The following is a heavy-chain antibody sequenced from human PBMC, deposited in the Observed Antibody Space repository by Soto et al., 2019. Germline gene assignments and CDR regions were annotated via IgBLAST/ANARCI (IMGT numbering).Heavy chain of an antibody. V-gene: IGHV2-5*02. D-gene: IGHD3-10*01. CDR2: IFWDDDE. CDR3: AQLLWKPLWRRAPVVN. Sequence: SGPTLVNPTQTLTLTCTFSWFSLSTSGVGVGWIRQPPGKALEGLGIIFWDDDERYSASLKSRVTITKDTSKNQLVLTRTNMDPVAPATSYCAQLLWKPLWRRAPVVNWGQGTPVTVSS. J-gene: IGHJ4*02. CDR1: WFSLSTSGVG.